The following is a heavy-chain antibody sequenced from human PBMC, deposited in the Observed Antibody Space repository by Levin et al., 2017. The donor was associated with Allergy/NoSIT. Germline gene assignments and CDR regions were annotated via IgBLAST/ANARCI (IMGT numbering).Heavy chain of an antibody. CDR1: GGSFSGYY. V-gene: IGHV4-34*01. CDR2: INHSGST. Sequence: SETLSLTCAVYGGSFSGYYWSWIRQPPGKGLEWIGEINHSGSTNYNPSLKSRVTISVDTSKNQFSLKLSSVTAADTAVYYCARVGDYGVGGPKSYYYYGMDVWGQGTTVTVSS. J-gene: IGHJ6*02. CDR3: ARVGDYGVGGPKSYYYYGMDV. D-gene: IGHD4-17*01.